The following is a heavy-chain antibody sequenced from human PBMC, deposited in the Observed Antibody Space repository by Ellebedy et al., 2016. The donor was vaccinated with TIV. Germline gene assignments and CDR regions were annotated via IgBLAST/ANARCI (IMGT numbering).Heavy chain of an antibody. J-gene: IGHJ4*02. V-gene: IGHV3-48*04. D-gene: IGHD2-15*01. CDR1: GFTFSSYS. CDR2: ISSSSSTI. CDR3: ARGYATGGSLQDY. Sequence: GESLKISXAASGFTFSSYSMNWVRQAPGKGLEWVSYISSSSSTIYYADSVKGRFTISRDNAKNSLYLQMNSLRAEDTAVYYCARGYATGGSLQDYWGQGTLVTVSS.